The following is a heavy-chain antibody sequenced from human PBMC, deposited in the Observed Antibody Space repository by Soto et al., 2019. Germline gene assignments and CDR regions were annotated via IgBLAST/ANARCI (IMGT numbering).Heavy chain of an antibody. D-gene: IGHD4-17*01. V-gene: IGHV3-66*01. CDR1: GLTVSSGY. J-gene: IGHJ4*02. Sequence: EVQLVESGGGLVQPGGSLRLSCAVSGLTVSSGYLSWVRQAPGKGLEWVSDIYRGSTTYYADSVKGRFIISRDTSDHTVYLQMNSLKVEDTAVYYCARDRDYGGSEYWGKGTLVTVSS. CDR2: IYRGSTT. CDR3: ARDRDYGGSEY.